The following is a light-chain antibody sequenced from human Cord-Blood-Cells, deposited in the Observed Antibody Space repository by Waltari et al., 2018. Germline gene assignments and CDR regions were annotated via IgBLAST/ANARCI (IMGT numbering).Light chain of an antibody. CDR2: EVS. Sequence: QSALTQPASVSGSPGQSITISCTGTSRDVGGYNSVSWYQQHPGKAPKLMIYEVSNRPSGVSNRFSGSKSGNTASLTISGLQAEDEADYYCSSYTSSSHVVFGGGTKLTVL. CDR3: SSYTSSSHVV. V-gene: IGLV2-14*01. J-gene: IGLJ2*01. CDR1: SRDVGGYNS.